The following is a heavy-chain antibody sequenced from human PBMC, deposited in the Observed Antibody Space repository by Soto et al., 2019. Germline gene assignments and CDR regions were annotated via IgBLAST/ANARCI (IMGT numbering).Heavy chain of an antibody. V-gene: IGHV4-4*02. J-gene: IGHJ4*02. Sequence: QVQLLESGPGLVKPSETLSLTCAVSGGSIDTPNWWSWYRLPPGKGLEWIAEMYPSGSSNRNQSLNSRVTISLDTSSNHFSLKLTSLAAADTAIYYCAREGFDHRTDSWGQGIPVTVSS. CDR3: AREGFDHRTDS. CDR1: GGSIDTPNW. CDR2: MYPSGSS.